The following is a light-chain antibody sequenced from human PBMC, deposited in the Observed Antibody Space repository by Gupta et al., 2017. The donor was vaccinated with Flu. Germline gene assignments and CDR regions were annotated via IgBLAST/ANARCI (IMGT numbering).Light chain of an antibody. Sequence: SPGQTASITCSGDNLGDKYASWYQQKPGQSPVLVIYKDTKRPSGIPERFSGSNSGNTATLTISGTQAMDEADYYCQAWDSSMGVFGTGTKVTVL. J-gene: IGLJ1*01. V-gene: IGLV3-1*01. CDR1: NLGDKY. CDR2: KDT. CDR3: QAWDSSMGV.